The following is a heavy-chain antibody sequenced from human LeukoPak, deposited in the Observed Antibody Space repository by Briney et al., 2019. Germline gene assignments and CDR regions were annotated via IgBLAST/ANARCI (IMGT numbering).Heavy chain of an antibody. CDR3: ARDKYDFWSGYYTGIDY. J-gene: IGHJ4*02. V-gene: IGHV4-39*02. CDR2: IYYSGST. Sequence: SEALSLTCIVSGGSISSISSNNYHWGWIRQPPGKGLEWIGSIYYSGSTYYNPSLKSRVTISVDTSKNQFSLQLNSVTPEDTAVYYCARDKYDFWSGYYTGIDYWGQGTLVTVSS. D-gene: IGHD3-3*01. CDR1: GGSISSISSNNYH.